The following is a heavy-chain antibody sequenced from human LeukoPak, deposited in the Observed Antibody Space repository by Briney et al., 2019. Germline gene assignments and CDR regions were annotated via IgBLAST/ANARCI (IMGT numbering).Heavy chain of an antibody. D-gene: IGHD2-15*01. CDR2: ISSSNSYI. V-gene: IGHV3-21*01. CDR3: ARECSGGSCLGLEAFDI. CDR1: GFTFSSYS. Sequence: KPGGSLRLSCAASGFTFSSYSMNWVRQAPGKGLEWVSSISSSNSYIYYADSVKGRFTISRDNAKNSLYLQMNSLRAEDTAVYYCARECSGGSCLGLEAFDIWGQGTMVTVSS. J-gene: IGHJ3*02.